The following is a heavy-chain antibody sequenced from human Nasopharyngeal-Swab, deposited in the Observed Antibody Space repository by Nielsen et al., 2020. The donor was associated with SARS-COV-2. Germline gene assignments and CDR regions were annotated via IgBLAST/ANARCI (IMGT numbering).Heavy chain of an antibody. D-gene: IGHD3-3*01. Sequence: GGSLRLSCKGSGYSFTSYWISWVRQMPGKGLEWMGRIDPSDSYTNYSPSFQGHVTISADKSISTAYLQWSSLKASDTAMYYCARQIRFLEWLPYYYYYMDVWGKGTTVTAP. CDR2: IDPSDSYT. CDR1: GYSFTSYW. V-gene: IGHV5-10-1*01. CDR3: ARQIRFLEWLPYYYYYMDV. J-gene: IGHJ6*03.